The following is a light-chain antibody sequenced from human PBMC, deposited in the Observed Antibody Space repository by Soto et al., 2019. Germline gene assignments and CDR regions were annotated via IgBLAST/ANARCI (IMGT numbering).Light chain of an antibody. CDR2: GAS. CDR1: QSVSSN. Sequence: EIVMTRSPATLSVSPGERVTLSCRASQSVSSNLAWYQQKPGQAPRLLIYGASTRATGIPARFSGSGSGTEFTLTISSLQSEDFAVYYCQQYNNWPWTFGQGTKVDIK. V-gene: IGKV3-15*01. J-gene: IGKJ1*01. CDR3: QQYNNWPWT.